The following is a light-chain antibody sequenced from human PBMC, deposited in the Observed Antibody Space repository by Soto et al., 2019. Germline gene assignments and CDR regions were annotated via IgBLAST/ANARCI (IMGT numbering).Light chain of an antibody. V-gene: IGKV3-15*01. Sequence: EIVMTQSPATLSVSPGERATLSCRASQSVSSRLAWYHQNPGQAPRLLIYGASTRATGIPAMFSGSGSGTEFTLTISSLQYEDFGLYYRHHYNNFWTVGRGTKVDIK. J-gene: IGKJ1*01. CDR3: HHYNNFWT. CDR1: QSVSSR. CDR2: GAS.